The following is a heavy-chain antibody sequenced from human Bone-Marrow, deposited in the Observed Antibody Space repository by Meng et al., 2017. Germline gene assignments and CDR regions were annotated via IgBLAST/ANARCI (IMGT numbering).Heavy chain of an antibody. CDR2: INGDGSST. J-gene: IGHJ4*02. V-gene: IGHV3-74*01. CDR3: LRVATVTTEDD. CDR1: GFIFSTYW. Sequence: EVHLVESGGGLVQPGDSLRRSCASSGFIFSTYWMHWVRQVPGKGLVWVSRINGDGSSTNYADSVKGRFTISRDNAKNTLYLQMNSLRAEDTAVYHCLRVATVTTEDDWGQGTLVTVSS. D-gene: IGHD4-11*01.